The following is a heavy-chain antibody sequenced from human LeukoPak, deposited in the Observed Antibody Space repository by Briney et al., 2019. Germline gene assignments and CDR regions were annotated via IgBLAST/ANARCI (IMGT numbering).Heavy chain of an antibody. V-gene: IGHV1-18*01. J-gene: IGHJ3*02. CDR1: GYTFTSYG. CDR2: ISAYNGNT. CDR3: ARDRSDYDFWSGYYQGDAFDI. Sequence: ASVKVSCKASGYTFTSYGISWVRQAPGQGLEWMGWISAYNGNTNYGQKLQGRVTMTTDTSTSTAYMELRSLRSDDAAVYYCARDRSDYDFWSGYYQGDAFDIWGQGTMVTVSS. D-gene: IGHD3-3*01.